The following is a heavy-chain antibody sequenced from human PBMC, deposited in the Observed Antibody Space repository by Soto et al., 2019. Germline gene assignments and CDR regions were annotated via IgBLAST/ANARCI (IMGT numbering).Heavy chain of an antibody. Sequence: SETLSLTCTVSGGSVSSSYYYWGWVRQSPGKGLEWIGSISHDGSTYYTSSLKSRLTISVDTSKNQVSLKLISVTAADTAVYYCARHYCTGGRCYGLGDYRAQGTPVTVSS. CDR3: ARHYCTGGRCYGLGDY. D-gene: IGHD2-15*01. V-gene: IGHV4-39*01. CDR2: ISHDGST. J-gene: IGHJ4*02. CDR1: GGSVSSSYYY.